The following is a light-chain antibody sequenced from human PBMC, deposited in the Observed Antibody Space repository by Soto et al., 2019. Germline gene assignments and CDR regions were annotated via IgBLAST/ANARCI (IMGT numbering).Light chain of an antibody. J-gene: IGKJ1*01. V-gene: IGKV1-5*01. CDR2: DAF. CDR3: QQYHSYWT. Sequence: QYPSPLAASVGARGTINLRASQNIVSRLAWFQQKPGKAPKLLIYDAFSLESGVPQRFMGSGYCREFTLTISSLQTDDFATYYCQQYHSYWTFCQGTKVDI. CDR1: QNIVSR.